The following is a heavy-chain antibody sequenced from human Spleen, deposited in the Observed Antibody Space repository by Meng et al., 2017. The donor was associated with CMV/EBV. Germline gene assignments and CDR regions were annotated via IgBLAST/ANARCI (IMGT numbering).Heavy chain of an antibody. CDR2: INPNSGGT. Sequence: ASVKVSCKASGYTFTGYYMHWVRQAPGQGLEWMGWINPNSGGTNYAQKFQGRVTMTRDTSISTACMELSRLRSDDTAVYYCARASSSSGGAYGMDVWGQGTTVTVSS. J-gene: IGHJ6*02. D-gene: IGHD6-6*01. CDR1: GYTFTGYY. V-gene: IGHV1-2*02. CDR3: ARASSSSGGAYGMDV.